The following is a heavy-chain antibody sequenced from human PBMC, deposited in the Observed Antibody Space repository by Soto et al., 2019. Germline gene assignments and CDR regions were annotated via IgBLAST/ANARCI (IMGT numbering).Heavy chain of an antibody. CDR1: GFTFSSYS. CDR3: ARDSVRFLKWDYYYYGMDV. V-gene: IGHV3-21*01. CDR2: ISSSSSYI. Sequence: VGSLRLSCAASGFTFSSYSMNWVRQAPGKGLEWVSSISSSSSYIYYADSVKGRFTISRDNAKNSLYLQMNSLRAEDTAVYYCARDSVRFLKWDYYYYGMDVWGQGTTVSVSS. J-gene: IGHJ6*02. D-gene: IGHD3-3*01.